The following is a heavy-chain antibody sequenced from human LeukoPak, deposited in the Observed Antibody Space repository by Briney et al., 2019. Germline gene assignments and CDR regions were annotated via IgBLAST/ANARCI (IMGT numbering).Heavy chain of an antibody. Sequence: GESLKISFKASGYRFTSYWIGWVRPMPGKGLGWMGIIYPGDSDTRYSPSFQGQVTISADKSVSTAYLQWSSLKASDSAMYYCARQRGYGSGPLDYWGQGTLVTVSS. J-gene: IGHJ4*02. CDR3: ARQRGYGSGPLDY. V-gene: IGHV5-51*01. CDR1: GYRFTSYW. CDR2: IYPGDSDT. D-gene: IGHD3-10*01.